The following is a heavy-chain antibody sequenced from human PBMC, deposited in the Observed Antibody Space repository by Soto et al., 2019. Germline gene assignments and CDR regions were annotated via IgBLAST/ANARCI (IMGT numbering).Heavy chain of an antibody. V-gene: IGHV1-46*01. CDR1: GYTFTSYY. D-gene: IGHD3-3*01. CDR2: INPSGGST. Sequence: ASVKVSCKASGYTFTSYYMHWVRQAPGQGLEWMGIINPSGGSTSYAQKFQGRVTMSVDTSRGQVSLRLRSVTRADTAVYYCARDQYDFRSGSYYYAMEVWGQGTKFTVSS. J-gene: IGHJ6*02. CDR3: ARDQYDFRSGSYYYAMEV.